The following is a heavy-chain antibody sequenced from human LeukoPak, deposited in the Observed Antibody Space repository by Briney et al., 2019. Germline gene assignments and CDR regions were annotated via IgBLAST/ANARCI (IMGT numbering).Heavy chain of an antibody. CDR3: VRLRRNSDRSGFYYYYDN. D-gene: IGHD3-22*01. V-gene: IGHV3-21*01. Sequence: PGGSLRLSCAASGFTFTRYSFNWARQAPGKGLEWVSSINTVASYIYYADSVKGRFTISRDDADNSLYPQMNSLRAEDTAVYFCVRLRRNSDRSGFYYYYDNWGQGTLVTVSS. CDR1: GFTFTRYS. CDR2: INTVASYI. J-gene: IGHJ4*02.